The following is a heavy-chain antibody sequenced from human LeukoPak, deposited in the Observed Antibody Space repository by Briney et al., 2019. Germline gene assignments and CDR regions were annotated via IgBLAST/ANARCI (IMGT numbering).Heavy chain of an antibody. V-gene: IGHV1-18*04. CDR2: ISAYNGNT. CDR1: GYTFTGYY. D-gene: IGHD3-22*01. Sequence: GASVKVSCKTSGYTFTGYYMHWVRQAPGQGLEWMGWISAYNGNTNYAQKLQGRVTMTTDTSTSTAYMELRSLRSDDTAVYYCARDSIKYYYDSSGYYLRPQDAFDIWGQGTMVTVSS. CDR3: ARDSIKYYYDSSGYYLRPQDAFDI. J-gene: IGHJ3*02.